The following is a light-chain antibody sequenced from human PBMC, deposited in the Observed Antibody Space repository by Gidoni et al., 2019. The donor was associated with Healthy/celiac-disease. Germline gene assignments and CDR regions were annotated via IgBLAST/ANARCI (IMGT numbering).Light chain of an antibody. V-gene: IGLV1-44*01. CDR2: SNN. CDR3: AAWDDSLNGHVV. CDR1: SSNIGSNT. Sequence: QTVLTQPPSPSGTPGQRVTISCSGSSSNIGSNTVTWYQQLPGTAPKLLIYSNNQRPPGVPDRFSGSKSGTSASLAISGIQSEDEADYYCAAWDDSLNGHVVFGGGTKLTVI. J-gene: IGLJ2*01.